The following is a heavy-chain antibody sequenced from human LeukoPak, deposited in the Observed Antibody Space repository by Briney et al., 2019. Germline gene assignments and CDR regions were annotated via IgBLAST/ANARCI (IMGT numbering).Heavy chain of an antibody. CDR3: AREQRRYMDV. J-gene: IGHJ6*02. CDR2: INWNGGST. V-gene: IGHV3-20*04. CDR1: GFTFDDYG. Sequence: AGGSLRLSCAASGFTFDDYGMSWVRQAPGKGLEWVSAINWNGGSTGYADSVKGRFTISRDNAKNSLYLQMNSLRAEDTALYYWAREQRRYMDVWGQGTTVTVSS.